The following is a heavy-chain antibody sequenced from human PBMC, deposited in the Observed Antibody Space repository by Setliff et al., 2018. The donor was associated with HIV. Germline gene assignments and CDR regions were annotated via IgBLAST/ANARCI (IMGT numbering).Heavy chain of an antibody. V-gene: IGHV4-31*03. CDR1: GDSISNGRIY. D-gene: IGHD1-26*01. J-gene: IGHJ4*02. Sequence: SETLSLTCTVSGDSISNGRIYWSWLRQRPGKGLEWIGYIYYTGRTSFNPSLRSRPALSLDTSENQFSLTLTSVTAADTAVYYCARGAKWGDFLNYFDYWGQGALVTVSS. CDR3: ARGAKWGDFLNYFDY. CDR2: IYYTGRT.